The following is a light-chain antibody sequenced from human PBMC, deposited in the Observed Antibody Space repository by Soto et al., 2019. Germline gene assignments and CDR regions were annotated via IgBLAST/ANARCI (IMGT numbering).Light chain of an antibody. CDR1: SSDVGTYDF. V-gene: IGLV2-11*01. CDR2: DVS. Sequence: QSALPQPRSVSGSPGQSVTISCTGTSSDVGTYDFFSWYQQHPVKAPRLRIFDVSKRPSGVPDRFSGSTSGNPASMTISGRQAEDESDYYCCLYAVTFYVFGTGTKLTVL. CDR3: CLYAVTFYV. J-gene: IGLJ1*01.